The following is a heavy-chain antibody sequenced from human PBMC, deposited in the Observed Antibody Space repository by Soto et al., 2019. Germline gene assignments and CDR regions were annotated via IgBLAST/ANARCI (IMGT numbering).Heavy chain of an antibody. CDR1: GFTVSSNY. J-gene: IGHJ5*02. V-gene: IGHV3-66*01. D-gene: IGHD2-2*01. CDR3: ARGSDIVVVPAAWSWFDP. CDR2: IYSGGST. Sequence: VQLVESGGGLVQPGGSLRLSCAASGFTVSSNYMSWVRQAPGKGLEWVSVIYSGGSTYYADSVKGRFTISRDNSKNTLYLPMNSLRAEDTAVYYCARGSDIVVVPAAWSWFDPWGQGTLVTVSS.